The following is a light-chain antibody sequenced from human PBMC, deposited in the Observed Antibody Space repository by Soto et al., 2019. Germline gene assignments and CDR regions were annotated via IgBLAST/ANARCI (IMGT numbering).Light chain of an antibody. CDR3: CSYAGSSTFEV. CDR2: EGS. Sequence: QSALAQPASVSGSPGQSITISCTVTSSDVGSYNLVSWYQQHPGKAPKLMIYEGSKRPSGVSNRFSGSKSGNTASLTISGLQAEDEADYYCCSYAGSSTFEVFGTGTKVTVL. V-gene: IGLV2-23*03. J-gene: IGLJ1*01. CDR1: SSDVGSYNL.